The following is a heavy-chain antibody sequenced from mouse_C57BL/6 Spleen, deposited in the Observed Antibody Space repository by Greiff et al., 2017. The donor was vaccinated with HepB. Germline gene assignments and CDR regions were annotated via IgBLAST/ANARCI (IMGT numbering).Heavy chain of an antibody. CDR3: ARGFRYDAVDY. V-gene: IGHV1-42*01. J-gene: IGHJ2*01. Sequence: VQLQQSGPELVKPGASVKISCKASGYSFTGYYMNWVKQSPEKSLEWIGEINPRTGGTTYNQKFKAKATLTVDKSSSTAYMQLKSLTSEDSAVYYCARGFRYDAVDYWGQGTTLTVAS. CDR2: INPRTGGT. D-gene: IGHD2-12*01. CDR1: GYSFTGYY.